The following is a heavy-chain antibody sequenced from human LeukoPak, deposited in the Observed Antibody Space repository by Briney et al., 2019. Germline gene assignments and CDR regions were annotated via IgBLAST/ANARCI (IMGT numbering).Heavy chain of an antibody. Sequence: PGGSLRLSCSASGFTLSDHDMSWVRQAPGKGLEWISYISSRGSAIYYADSVKGRFTISRDNAKNSLYLQMNSLRAEDTAVYYCARDLKLGRSYEFHYWAQGPVVRVSS. CDR1: GFTLSDHD. CDR3: ARDLKLGRSYEFHY. J-gene: IGHJ4*02. D-gene: IGHD3-16*01. V-gene: IGHV3-11*04. CDR2: ISSRGSAI.